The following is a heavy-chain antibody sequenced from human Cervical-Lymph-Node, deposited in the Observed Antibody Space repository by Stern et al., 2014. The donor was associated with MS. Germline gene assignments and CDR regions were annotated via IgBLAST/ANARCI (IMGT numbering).Heavy chain of an antibody. D-gene: IGHD3-16*01. J-gene: IGHJ4*02. Sequence: QLQLQESGPGLVQPSQTLSLTCTVSGGSISTVGYYWTWIRQHPGKGLEWIGYSYHSGSTYYNPSLKSRASISVDTSKNQFSLNVTSVTAADTALYYCARSDRLWGSFDYWGQGTLVTVSS. V-gene: IGHV4-31*03. CDR2: SYHSGST. CDR1: GGSISTVGYY. CDR3: ARSDRLWGSFDY.